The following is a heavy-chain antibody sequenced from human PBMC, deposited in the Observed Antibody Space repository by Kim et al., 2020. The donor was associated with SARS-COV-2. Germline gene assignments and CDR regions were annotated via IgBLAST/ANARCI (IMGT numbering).Heavy chain of an antibody. V-gene: IGHV3-15*01. J-gene: IGHJ5*02. CDR3: TTTPYKLYYYDSSGPARGWFDP. Sequence: GGSLRLSCAASGFTFSNAWMSWVRQAPGKGLEWVGRIKSKTDGGTTDYAAPVKGRFTISRDDSKNTLYLQMNSLKTEDTAVYYCTTTPYKLYYYDSSGPARGWFDPWGQGTLVTVSS. CDR2: IKSKTDGGTT. D-gene: IGHD3-22*01. CDR1: GFTFSNAW.